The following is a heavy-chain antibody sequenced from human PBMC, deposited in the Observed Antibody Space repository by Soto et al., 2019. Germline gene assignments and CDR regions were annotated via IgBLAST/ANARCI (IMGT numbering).Heavy chain of an antibody. CDR1: GGTFSSYA. D-gene: IGHD2-2*01. Sequence: QVQLVQSGAEVKKPGSSVKVSCKASGGTFSSYAISWVRQAPGQGLEWMGGIIPIFGTANYAQKFQGRVTITADESTSTGYMELSSLRAEDTAVYYCARGRVPLVTAANSYYYGMDVWGQGTTVTVSS. J-gene: IGHJ6*02. V-gene: IGHV1-69*01. CDR2: IIPIFGTA. CDR3: ARGRVPLVTAANSYYYGMDV.